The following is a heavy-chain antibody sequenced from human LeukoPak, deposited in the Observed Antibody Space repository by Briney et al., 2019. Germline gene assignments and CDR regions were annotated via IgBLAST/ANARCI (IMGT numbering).Heavy chain of an antibody. CDR1: GGSISSYY. Sequence: SETLSLTCTVSGGSISSYYWSWTRQPPGKGLEWIGYIYYSGSTNYNPSLKSRVTISVDTSKNQFSLKLSSVTAADTAVYYCARWATAGYFNAFDIWGQGTMVTVSS. V-gene: IGHV4-59*01. J-gene: IGHJ3*02. CDR3: ARWATAGYFNAFDI. D-gene: IGHD2-21*01. CDR2: IYYSGST.